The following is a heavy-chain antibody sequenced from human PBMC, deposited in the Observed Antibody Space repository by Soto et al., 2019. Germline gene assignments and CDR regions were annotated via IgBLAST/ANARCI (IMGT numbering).Heavy chain of an antibody. CDR2: ISAYNGNT. CDR3: ARARGDYYYYYGMDV. J-gene: IGHJ6*02. V-gene: IGHV1-18*01. D-gene: IGHD4-17*01. CDR1: GYTFTSYG. Sequence: ASVKVSCKASGYTFTSYGISWVRQAPGQGLEWMGWISAYNGNTNYAQKFQGRVTITADESTSTAYMELSSLRSEDTAVYYCARARGDYYYYYGMDVWGQGTTVTVSS.